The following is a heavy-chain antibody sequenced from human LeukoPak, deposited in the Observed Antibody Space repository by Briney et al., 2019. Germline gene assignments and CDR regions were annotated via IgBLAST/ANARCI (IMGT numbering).Heavy chain of an antibody. CDR2: VSISSGTT. CDR1: GFTFSTFW. Sequence: GGSLRLSCAASGFTFSTFWMSWVRQAPGKGLEWISFVSISSGTTYYADSVNGRFRISRDNAKSSLDLEMNSLRAEDTAVYYCARAMSTFGGVRNYFDSWGQGTLVTVSS. V-gene: IGHV3-48*04. D-gene: IGHD3-16*01. J-gene: IGHJ4*02. CDR3: ARAMSTFGGVRNYFDS.